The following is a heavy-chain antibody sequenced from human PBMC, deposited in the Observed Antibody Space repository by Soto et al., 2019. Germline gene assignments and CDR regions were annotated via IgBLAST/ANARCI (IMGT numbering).Heavy chain of an antibody. CDR3: ARVWGSYYYDSSGYYYGX. CDR2: ISAYNGNT. V-gene: IGHV1-18*01. CDR1: GYTFTSYV. D-gene: IGHD3-22*01. J-gene: IGHJ4*02. Sequence: ASVKVSCKASGYTFTSYVISWVRQAPGQGLEWMGWISAYNGNTNYAQKLQGRVTMTTDTSTSTAYMELRSLRSDDTAVYYCARVWGSYYYDSSGYYYGXWGQGTLVTVSS.